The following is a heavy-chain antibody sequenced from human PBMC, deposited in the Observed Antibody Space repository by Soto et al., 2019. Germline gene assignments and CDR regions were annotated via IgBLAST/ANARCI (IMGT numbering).Heavy chain of an antibody. V-gene: IGHV1-46*01. J-gene: IGHJ6*02. CDR2: INPSGGST. CDR1: GFTFTSNY. CDR3: ARDRGTVTGILSYYGMDV. Sequence: VASVKVSCKASGFTFTSNYMHWVRQAPGQGLEWMGIINPSGGSTYYAQKFQGRVTVTRDTSTSTVYMELSSLRSEDTAVYYCARDRGTVTGILSYYGMDVWGQGTTVTVSS. D-gene: IGHD6-19*01.